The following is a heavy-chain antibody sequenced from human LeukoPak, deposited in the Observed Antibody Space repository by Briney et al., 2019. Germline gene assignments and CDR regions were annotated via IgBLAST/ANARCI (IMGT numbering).Heavy chain of an antibody. CDR3: AKGASSAYYGAPDY. Sequence: GGSLRLTCAASGFTFDDYGMQWVRQVPGKGLEWISGINWNSGSIGYADSVKGRFTISRDNAKNSLYLQMNSLRAEDMALYYCAKGASSAYYGAPDYWGQGTLVTVSS. V-gene: IGHV3-9*03. J-gene: IGHJ4*02. D-gene: IGHD3-22*01. CDR1: GFTFDDYG. CDR2: INWNSGSI.